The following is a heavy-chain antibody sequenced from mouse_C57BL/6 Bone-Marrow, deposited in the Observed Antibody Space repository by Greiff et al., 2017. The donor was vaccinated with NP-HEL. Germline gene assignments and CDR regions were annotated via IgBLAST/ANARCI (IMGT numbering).Heavy chain of an antibody. D-gene: IGHD2-3*01. CDR2: IDPSDSYT. CDR3: ASGGYWGYFDY. CDR1: GYTFTSYW. J-gene: IGHJ2*01. Sequence: QVQLQQPGAELVMPGASVKLSCKASGYTFTSYWMHWVKQRPGQGLEWIGEIDPSDSYTNYNQKFKGKSTLTVDKSSSTAYMQLSSLTSEDSAVNYCASGGYWGYFDYWGQGTTLTVSS. V-gene: IGHV1-69*01.